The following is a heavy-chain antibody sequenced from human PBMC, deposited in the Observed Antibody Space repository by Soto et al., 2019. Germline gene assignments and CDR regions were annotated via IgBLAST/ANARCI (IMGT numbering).Heavy chain of an antibody. CDR1: GYSFTSYW. Sequence: GESLKISCKGSGYSFTSYWIGWVRQMPGKGLEWMGIIYPGDSDTRYSPSFQGQDTISADKSISTAYLQWSSLKASDTDMYYCARHSDCGGDCALTYYYYGMAVWGQGTTVTVSS. D-gene: IGHD2-21*02. J-gene: IGHJ6*02. V-gene: IGHV5-51*01. CDR3: ARHSDCGGDCALTYYYYGMAV. CDR2: IYPGDSDT.